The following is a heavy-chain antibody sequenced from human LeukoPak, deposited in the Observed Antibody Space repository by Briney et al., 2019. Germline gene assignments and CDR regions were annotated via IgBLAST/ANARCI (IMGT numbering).Heavy chain of an antibody. D-gene: IGHD1-1*01. CDR3: ARDSSPDSATTYYDALDM. CDR1: GFSFRRFW. Sequence: GGSLRLSCAGSGFSFRRFWMTWVRQAPGRGLEWVANINGDGDGKRYADSVKDRFTISRDSARSLVFLQIHSLRNEDTALYYCARDSSPDSATTYYDALDMWGQGTMVTVSS. J-gene: IGHJ3*02. CDR2: INGDGDGK. V-gene: IGHV3-7*01.